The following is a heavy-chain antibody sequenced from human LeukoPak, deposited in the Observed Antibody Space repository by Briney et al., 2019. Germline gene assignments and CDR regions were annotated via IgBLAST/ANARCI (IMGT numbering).Heavy chain of an antibody. CDR3: ARDIRWFGERMDV. D-gene: IGHD3-10*01. CDR1: GFTFSSYA. V-gene: IGHV3-30-3*01. CDR2: ISYDGSNK. Sequence: PGGSLRLSCAASGFTFSSYAMHWVRQAPGKGLEWVAVISYDGSNKYYADSVKGRFTISRDNSKNTLYLQMNSLRAEDTAVYYCARDIRWFGERMDVWGQGTTVTVSS. J-gene: IGHJ6*02.